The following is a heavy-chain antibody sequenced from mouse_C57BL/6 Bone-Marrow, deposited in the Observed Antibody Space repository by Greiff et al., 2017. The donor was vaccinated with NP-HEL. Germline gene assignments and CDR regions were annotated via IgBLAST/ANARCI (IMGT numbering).Heavy chain of an antibody. CDR1: GFPITSGYY. J-gene: IGHJ3*01. CDR3: AGGLLRWGFAY. CDR2: ITHSGET. V-gene: IGHV12-3*01. Sequence: VKLMESGPGLVKPSQSLFLTCSITGFPITSGYYWIWIRQSPGKPLEWMGYITHSGETFYNPSLQSPISITRETSKNQFFLQLNSVTTEDTAMYYCAGGLLRWGFAYWGQGTLVTVSA. D-gene: IGHD1-1*01.